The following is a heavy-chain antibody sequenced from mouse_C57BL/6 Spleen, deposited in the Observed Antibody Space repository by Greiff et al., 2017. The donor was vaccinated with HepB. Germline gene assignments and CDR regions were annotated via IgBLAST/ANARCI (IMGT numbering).Heavy chain of an antibody. Sequence: QVQLPPPGSSLLLAGASVKLSFPSSPYTFTSSFLPLLTARPGQGLEWIGEIDPSDSYTNYNQKFKGKSTLTVDKSSSTAYMQLSSLTSEDSAVYYCARCYYYGSSYQGWYFDVWGTGTTVTVSS. J-gene: IGHJ1*03. CDR2: IDPSDSYT. CDR1: PYTFTSSF. D-gene: IGHD1-1*01. V-gene: IGHV1-69*01. CDR3: ARCYYYGSSYQGWYFDV.